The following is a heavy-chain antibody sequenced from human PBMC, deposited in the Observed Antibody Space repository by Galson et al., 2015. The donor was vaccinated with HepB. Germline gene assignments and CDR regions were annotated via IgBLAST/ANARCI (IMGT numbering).Heavy chain of an antibody. CDR3: AKDLWFASMYAEYFQH. Sequence: SLRLSCAASGFTFSNYAMSWVRQAPGKGLEWVSAISGSGGSTYYADSVKGRFTISRDNSKNTLYLQMNSLRAEDTAVYYCAKDLWFASMYAEYFQHWGQGTLVTVSS. J-gene: IGHJ1*01. CDR1: GFTFSNYA. V-gene: IGHV3-23*01. CDR2: ISGSGGST. D-gene: IGHD3-10*01.